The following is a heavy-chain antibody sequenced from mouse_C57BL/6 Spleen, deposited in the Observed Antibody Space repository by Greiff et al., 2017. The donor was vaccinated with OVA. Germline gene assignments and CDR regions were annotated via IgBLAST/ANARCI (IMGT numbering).Heavy chain of an antibody. V-gene: IGHV3-6*01. CDR3: ARGEGYDYFAY. J-gene: IGHJ3*01. CDR2: ISYDGSN. Sequence: EVHLVESGPGLVKPSQSLSLTCSVTGYSITSGYYWNWIRQFPGNKLEWMGYISYDGSNNYNPSLKNRISITRDTSKNQFFLKLNSVTTEDTATYYCARGEGYDYFAYWGQGTLVTVSA. CDR1: GYSITSGYY. D-gene: IGHD2-4*01.